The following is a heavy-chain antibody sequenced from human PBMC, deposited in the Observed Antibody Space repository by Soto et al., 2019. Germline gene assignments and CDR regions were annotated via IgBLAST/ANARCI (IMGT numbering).Heavy chain of an antibody. Sequence: QVQLQQWGAGLLKPSETLSLTCAVYGGSFSGYYWSWIRQPPGKGLEWIGEINHSGSTNYNPSLKSRVTISVDTSKNQFSLKLSSVAAADTAVYYCARGRRSYGVRGGAWFDPWGQGTLVTVSS. CDR1: GGSFSGYY. D-gene: IGHD3-10*01. V-gene: IGHV4-34*01. CDR2: INHSGST. J-gene: IGHJ5*02. CDR3: ARGRRSYGVRGGAWFDP.